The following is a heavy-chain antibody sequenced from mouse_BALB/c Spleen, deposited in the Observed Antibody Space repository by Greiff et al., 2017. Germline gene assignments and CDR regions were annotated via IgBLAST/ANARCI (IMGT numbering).Heavy chain of an antibody. J-gene: IGHJ4*01. V-gene: IGHV5-9-3*01. CDR1: GFTFSSYA. Sequence: EVKVVESGGGLVKPGGSLKLSCAASGFTFSSYAMSWVRQTPEKRLEWVATISSGGSYTYYPDSVKGRFTISRDNAKNTLYLQMSSLRSEDTAMYYCARQGYGNFMDYWGQGTSVTVSS. CDR2: ISSGGSYT. D-gene: IGHD2-1*01. CDR3: ARQGYGNFMDY.